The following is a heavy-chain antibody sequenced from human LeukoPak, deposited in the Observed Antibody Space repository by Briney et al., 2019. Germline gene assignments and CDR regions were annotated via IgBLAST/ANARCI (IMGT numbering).Heavy chain of an antibody. CDR2: INGGGNTT. V-gene: IGHV3-23*01. CDR1: GFAFSSFA. D-gene: IGHD6-19*01. J-gene: IGHJ6*03. CDR3: TKELHVAVAVADYYYFYMDV. Sequence: PGESRRLSCAASGFAFSSFAMGWVRQSPGKGLEWLSTINGGGNTTFYADSVKGRFTISRDNSKNTLYLHMDSLRPDDTAIYYCTKELHVAVAVADYYYFYMDVWGRGTAVTVSS.